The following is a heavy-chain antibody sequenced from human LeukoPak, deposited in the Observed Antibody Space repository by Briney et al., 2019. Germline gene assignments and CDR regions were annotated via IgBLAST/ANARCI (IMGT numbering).Heavy chain of an antibody. D-gene: IGHD3-9*01. V-gene: IGHV4-59*01. CDR1: GGSISGYY. J-gene: IGHJ3*02. CDR2: INYSGST. CDR3: VRYFDWPYAFDI. Sequence: PSETLSLTCTVSGGSISGYYWSWIRQPPGKGLEWIGYINYSGSTIYNPSLKSRVTISVDTSKNQFSLKLTSVTAADTAVYHCVRYFDWPYAFDIWGQGTMVTVSS.